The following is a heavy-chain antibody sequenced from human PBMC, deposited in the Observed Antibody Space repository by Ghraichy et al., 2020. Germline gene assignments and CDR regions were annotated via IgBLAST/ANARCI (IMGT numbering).Heavy chain of an antibody. D-gene: IGHD5-12*01. CDR1: GGSISSSSYY. J-gene: IGHJ4*02. CDR2: IYYSGST. Sequence: SQTLSLTCTVSGGSISSSSYYWGWIRQPPGKGLEWIGSIYYSGSTYYNPSLKSRVTISVDTSKNQFSLKLSSVTAADTAVYYCARQVPYGGYVAGDFDYWGQGTLVTVSS. CDR3: ARQVPYGGYVAGDFDY. V-gene: IGHV4-39*01.